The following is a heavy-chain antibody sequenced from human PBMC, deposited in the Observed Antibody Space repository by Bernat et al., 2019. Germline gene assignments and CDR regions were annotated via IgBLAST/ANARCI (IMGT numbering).Heavy chain of an antibody. V-gene: IGHV3-48*02. CDR2: ISSSSSTI. J-gene: IGHJ3*02. D-gene: IGHD2-2*01. CDR3: ARDRRGYCSSTSCEGAFDI. Sequence: EVQLVESGGGLVQPGGSLRLSCAASGFTFSSYSMNWVRQAPGKGLEWVSYISSSSSTIYYADSVKGRFTISRDNAKNSLYLQMNSLRDEDTAVYYWARDRRGYCSSTSCEGAFDIWGQGTMVTVSS. CDR1: GFTFSSYS.